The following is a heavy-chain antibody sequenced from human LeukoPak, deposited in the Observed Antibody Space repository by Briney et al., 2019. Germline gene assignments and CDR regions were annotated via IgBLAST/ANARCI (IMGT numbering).Heavy chain of an antibody. CDR1: GYIFSTNW. Sequence: GEALQISCEDSGYIFSTNWIGWVRQMPGEGLEGMGIIQPDKSDTRYSPFFQGQVTISADKSINTAYLQWSSLTASDTAMYYCARLLGLKVRIPDDEAFDMWGQGTMVTVS. CDR3: ARLLGLKVRIPDDEAFDM. CDR2: IQPDKSDT. D-gene: IGHD2/OR15-2a*01. V-gene: IGHV5-51*01. J-gene: IGHJ3*02.